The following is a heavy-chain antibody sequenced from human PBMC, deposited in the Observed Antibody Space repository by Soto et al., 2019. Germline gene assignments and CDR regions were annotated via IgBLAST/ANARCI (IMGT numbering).Heavy chain of an antibody. CDR3: ARGTIFGVVLYFDY. Sequence: SETLSLTCTVSGGSISSGGYYWSWIRQHPGKGLEWIGYIYYSGSTYYNPSLKSRVTISVDTSKNQFSLKLSSVTAADTAVYYCARGTIFGVVLYFDYWGQGTLVTVSS. J-gene: IGHJ4*02. V-gene: IGHV4-31*03. CDR1: GGSISSGGYY. CDR2: IYYSGST. D-gene: IGHD3-3*01.